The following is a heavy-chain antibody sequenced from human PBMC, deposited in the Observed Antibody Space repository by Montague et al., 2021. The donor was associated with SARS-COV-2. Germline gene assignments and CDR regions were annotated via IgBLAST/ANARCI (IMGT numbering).Heavy chain of an antibody. CDR3: ARLGFVELWLNLGWFDP. V-gene: IGHV4-39*01. Sequence: SETLSLTCSVSGDSIRSSGYYWGWIRQPPGKGLEWIGTVYYSGSTNYNPSLKSRVTMHADTSKTQFSLELRSVTAADTTVYYCARLGFVELWLNLGWFDPWGQGTLVTVSS. CDR1: GDSIRSSGYY. D-gene: IGHD3-16*02. J-gene: IGHJ5*02. CDR2: VYYSGST.